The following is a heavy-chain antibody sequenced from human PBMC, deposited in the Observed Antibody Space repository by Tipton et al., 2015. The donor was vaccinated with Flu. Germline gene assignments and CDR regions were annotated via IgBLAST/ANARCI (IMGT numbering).Heavy chain of an antibody. CDR2: ISAYNSNT. V-gene: IGHV1-18*01. Sequence: QLVQSGAEVKKPGASVKVSCKASGYTFTSYGISWVRQAPGQGLEWMGWISAYNSNTNYAQKLQGRVTMTTDTSTSTAYMELRSLRSDDTAVYYCARDQALDYYDSSGPTDYWGQGTLVTVSS. CDR3: ARDQALDYYDSSGPTDY. J-gene: IGHJ4*02. CDR1: GYTFTSYG. D-gene: IGHD3-22*01.